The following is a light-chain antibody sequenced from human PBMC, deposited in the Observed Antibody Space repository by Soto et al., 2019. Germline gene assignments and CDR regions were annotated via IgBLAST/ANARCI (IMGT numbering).Light chain of an antibody. CDR1: QSVSSN. V-gene: IGKV3-15*01. Sequence: EIVMTQSPATLSVSPGERATLSCRASQSVSSNLAWYQQKPGQAPRLLIYGASTRATGIPARFSGSGSGTVFTLTISTLQSEDFAVYYCQQYNNWPETFGPGTKVHIK. J-gene: IGKJ3*01. CDR2: GAS. CDR3: QQYNNWPET.